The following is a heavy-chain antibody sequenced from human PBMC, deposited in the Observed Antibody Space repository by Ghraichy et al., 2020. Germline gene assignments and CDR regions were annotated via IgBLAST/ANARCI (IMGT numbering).Heavy chain of an antibody. V-gene: IGHV4-30-2*01. J-gene: IGHJ3*02. D-gene: IGHD3-22*01. CDR3: ARGSAYYYDSSGYYPGLDAFDI. CDR2: IYHSGST. CDR1: GGSISSGGYS. Sequence: SQTLSLTCTVSGGSISSGGYSWSWIRQPPGKGLEWIGYIYHSGSTYYNPSLKSRVTISVDRSKNQFSLKLSSVTAADTAVYYCARGSAYYYDSSGYYPGLDAFDIWGQGTMVTVSS.